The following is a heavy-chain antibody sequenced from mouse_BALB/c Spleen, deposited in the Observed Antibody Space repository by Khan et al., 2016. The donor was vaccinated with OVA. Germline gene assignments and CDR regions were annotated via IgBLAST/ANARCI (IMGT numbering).Heavy chain of an antibody. J-gene: IGHJ1*01. CDR3: VRNVGLRRNWYFDV. D-gene: IGHD2-4*01. CDR1: GYTFTNYG. CDR2: INTYTGEP. Sequence: QVQLQQSGPELKKPGETVKISCKASGYTFTNYGMNWVKQAPGKGLKWMGWINTYTGEPTYADDFKGRFAFSLETSASTAYLQINNLKNEDTATYCCVRNVGLRRNWYFDVWGAGTTVTVSS. V-gene: IGHV9-3-1*01.